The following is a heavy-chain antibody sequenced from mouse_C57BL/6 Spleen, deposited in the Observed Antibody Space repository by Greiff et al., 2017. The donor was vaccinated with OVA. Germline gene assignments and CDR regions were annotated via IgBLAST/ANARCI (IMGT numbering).Heavy chain of an antibody. D-gene: IGHD1-1*01. CDR1: GYTFTGYW. Sequence: VQLQESGAELMKPGASVKLSCKATGYTFTGYWIEWVKQRPGHGLEWIGEILPGSGSTNYNEKFKGKATFTADKSSNTAYMQLSSQTTDDSAIYYGSKITTVVATRYFDVWGTGTTVTVSS. J-gene: IGHJ1*03. V-gene: IGHV1-9*01. CDR2: ILPGSGST. CDR3: SKITTVVATRYFDV.